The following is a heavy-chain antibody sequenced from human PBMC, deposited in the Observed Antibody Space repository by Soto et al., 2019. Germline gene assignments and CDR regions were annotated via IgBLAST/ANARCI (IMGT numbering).Heavy chain of an antibody. CDR2: IDPRGGST. CDR1: GYIFTSHF. J-gene: IGHJ6*02. V-gene: IGHV1-46*01. CDR3: ARVVPQRVPSNYYGLDV. Sequence: QVQLVQSGAELKKPGASVKVSCEASGYIFTSHFVHWVRQAPGQGLEWVGIIDPRGGSTNSAQKFRDRVTLSSDPSTDTFYKDLSSLRPEDTAVYCCARVVPQRVPSNYYGLDVWGQGTTVIVSS. D-gene: IGHD6-25*01.